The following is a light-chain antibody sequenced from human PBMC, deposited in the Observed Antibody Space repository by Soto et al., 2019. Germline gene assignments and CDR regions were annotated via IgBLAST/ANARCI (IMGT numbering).Light chain of an antibody. CDR2: GAS. CDR3: QQYNSYPLT. V-gene: IGKV3D-15*01. CDR1: QSVSSN. J-gene: IGKJ5*01. Sequence: EIVMTQSPATLSVSPGERATLSCRASQSVSSNLAWYQQRPGQAPRLLIYGASSRATGIPDRFSGSGSGTDFTLTISSLQPEDFATYYCQQYNSYPLTFGQGTRLEIK.